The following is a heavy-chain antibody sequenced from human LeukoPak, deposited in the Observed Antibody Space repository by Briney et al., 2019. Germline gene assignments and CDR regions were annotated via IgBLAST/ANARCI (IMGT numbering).Heavy chain of an antibody. J-gene: IGHJ4*02. CDR3: TTDRSIAVRPLFDY. CDR1: GFTFSNGW. Sequence: GGSLRLSCAASGFTFSNGWMGWVRQAPGKGLEWVGRIKSKTGGGTTDYAAPVKGRFTISRDDSKNTLYLQANSLKTEDTAVYYCTTDRSIAVRPLFDYWGQGSLVTVSS. CDR2: IKSKTGGGTT. D-gene: IGHD6-6*01. V-gene: IGHV3-15*01.